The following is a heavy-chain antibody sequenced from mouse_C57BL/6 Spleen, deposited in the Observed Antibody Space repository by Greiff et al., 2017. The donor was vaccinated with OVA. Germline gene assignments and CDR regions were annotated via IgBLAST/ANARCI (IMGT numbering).Heavy chain of an antibody. D-gene: IGHD1-1*01. CDR3: ARHYYGTNWYFDV. CDR1: GFSLTSYG. V-gene: IGHV2-6-1*01. CDR2: IWSDGST. Sequence: QVQLKESGPGLVAPSQSLSITCTVSGFSLTSYGVHWVHQPPGKGLEWLVVIWSDGSTTYNSALKSRLSISKDNSKSQVFLKMNSLQTDDTAMYYCARHYYGTNWYFDVWGTGTTVTVSS. J-gene: IGHJ1*03.